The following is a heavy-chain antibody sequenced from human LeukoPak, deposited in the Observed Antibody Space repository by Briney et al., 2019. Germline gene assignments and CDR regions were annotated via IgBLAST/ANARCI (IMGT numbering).Heavy chain of an antibody. D-gene: IGHD3-3*01. Sequence: SVKVSCKASGGTFSSYAISWVRQAPGQGPEWMGGIIPIFGTANYAQKFQGRVTITTDESTSTAYMELSSLRSEDTAVYYCARGTSDPTAKGSKVKRDHYYMDVWGKGTTVTVSS. CDR3: ARGTSDPTAKGSKVKRDHYYMDV. V-gene: IGHV1-69*05. CDR2: IIPIFGTA. J-gene: IGHJ6*03. CDR1: GGTFSSYA.